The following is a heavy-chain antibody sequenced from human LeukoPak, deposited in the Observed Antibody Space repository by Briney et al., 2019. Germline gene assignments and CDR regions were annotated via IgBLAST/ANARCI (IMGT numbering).Heavy chain of an antibody. CDR1: GVTVSSNY. CDR3: ARTSAVMKPFDS. V-gene: IGHV3-53*01. J-gene: IGHJ4*02. CDR2: FYSGGTT. D-gene: IGHD2-21*01. Sequence: PGGSLRLSCVASGVTVSSNYMSWVRQAPGKGLEWVSVFYSGGTTYYADSVKGRFTISRDSSKNTLFLQMNNLRAEDTAMYFCARTSAVMKPFDSWGQGTPVTVSS.